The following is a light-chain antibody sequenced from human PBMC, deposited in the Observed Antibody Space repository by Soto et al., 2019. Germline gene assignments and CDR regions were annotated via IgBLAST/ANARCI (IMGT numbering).Light chain of an antibody. CDR1: SGKIGTGYD. CDR3: QSYDSSLSGNVV. J-gene: IGLJ2*01. CDR2: GNS. Sequence: QSVLTQPPSVSGAPGQRVTISCTGSSGKIGTGYDVHWYQQLPGTAPKLLIYGNSNRPSGVPDRFSGSKSGTSASLAITGLQAEDEADYYCQSYDSSLSGNVVFGGGTQLTVL. V-gene: IGLV1-40*01.